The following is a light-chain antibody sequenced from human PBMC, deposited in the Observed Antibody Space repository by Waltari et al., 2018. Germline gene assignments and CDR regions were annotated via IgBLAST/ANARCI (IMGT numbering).Light chain of an antibody. V-gene: IGLV1-47*01. CDR2: RND. CDR1: SSNIGSNY. CDR3: AAWDDSLREV. J-gene: IGLJ3*02. Sequence: QSVLTQPPSASGTPGQRVTISCSGSSSNIGSNYVYWYQQLPGTAPKLLISRNDQRPSGVPDRFSGSKSGTSASLAISGLRSEDEANYYCAAWDDSLREVFGGGTRLTVL.